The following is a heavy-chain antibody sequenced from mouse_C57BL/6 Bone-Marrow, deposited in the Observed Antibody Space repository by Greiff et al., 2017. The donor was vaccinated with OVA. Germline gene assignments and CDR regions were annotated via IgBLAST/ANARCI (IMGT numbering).Heavy chain of an antibody. V-gene: IGHV1-78*01. Sequence: VQRVESDAELVKPGASVKISCKVSGYTFTDHTIHWMKQRPEQGLEWIGYIYPRDGSTKYNEKFKGKATLTADKSSSTAYMQLNSLTSEDSAVYFCARGNDGYYGYFDYWGQGTTLTVSS. D-gene: IGHD2-3*01. CDR1: GYTFTDHT. CDR3: ARGNDGYYGYFDY. J-gene: IGHJ2*01. CDR2: IYPRDGST.